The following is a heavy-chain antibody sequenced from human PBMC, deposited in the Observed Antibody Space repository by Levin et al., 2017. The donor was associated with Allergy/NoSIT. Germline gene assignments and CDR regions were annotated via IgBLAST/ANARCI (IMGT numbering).Heavy chain of an antibody. V-gene: IGHV3-74*01. CDR2: IHSDTTIT. Sequence: QPGGSLRLSCAASGFTFRPYYMHWVRQAPGKGLAWVSNIHSDTTITNYADSVKGRFTISRDNAKNTLYLQMNNLRAEDTAVYYCVRGGCSSTSCLDYWGQGTLVTVSS. J-gene: IGHJ4*02. CDR3: VRGGCSSTSCLDY. D-gene: IGHD2-2*01. CDR1: GFTFRPYY.